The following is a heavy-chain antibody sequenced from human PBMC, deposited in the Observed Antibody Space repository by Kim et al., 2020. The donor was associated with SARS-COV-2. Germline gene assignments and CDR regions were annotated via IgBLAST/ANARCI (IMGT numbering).Heavy chain of an antibody. V-gene: IGHV4-34*01. Sequence: SETLSLTCAVYGGSFSGYYWSWIRQPPGKGLEWIGEINHSGSTNYNPSLKSRVTISVDTSKNQFSLKLSSVTAADTAVYYCARAEILLRFLEWLPHDAF. D-gene: IGHD3-3*01. CDR1: GGSFSGYY. CDR2: INHSGST. CDR3: ARAEILLRFLEWLPHDAF. J-gene: IGHJ3*01.